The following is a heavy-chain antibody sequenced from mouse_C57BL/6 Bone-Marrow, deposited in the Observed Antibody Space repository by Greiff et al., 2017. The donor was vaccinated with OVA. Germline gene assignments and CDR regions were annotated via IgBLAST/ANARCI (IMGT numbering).Heavy chain of an antibody. CDR1: GYAFTNYL. CDR2: INPGSGGT. Sequence: QVQLQQSGAELVRPGTSVKVSCKASGYAFTNYLIEWVKQRPGQGLEWIGVINPGSGGTNYNEKFKGKATLTADKSSSTAYMQLSSLTSEDSAVYFCARKGPPPGYFDYWGQGTTLTVSS. V-gene: IGHV1-54*01. CDR3: ARKGPPPGYFDY. J-gene: IGHJ2*01.